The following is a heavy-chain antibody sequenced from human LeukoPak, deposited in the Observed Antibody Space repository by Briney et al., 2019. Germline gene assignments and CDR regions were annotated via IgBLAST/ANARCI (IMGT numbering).Heavy chain of an antibody. D-gene: IGHD3-22*01. J-gene: IGHJ3*02. CDR3: ARGTPYYDSSGDADAFDI. V-gene: IGHV4-31*03. CDR1: GGSISSGGYY. Sequence: SETLSLTCTVSGGSISSGGYYWSWIRQHPGKGLEWIGYIYYSGSTYYNPSLKSRVTISVDTSKNQFSLKLSSVTAADTAVYYCARGTPYYDSSGDADAFDIWGQGTMVTVSS. CDR2: IYYSGST.